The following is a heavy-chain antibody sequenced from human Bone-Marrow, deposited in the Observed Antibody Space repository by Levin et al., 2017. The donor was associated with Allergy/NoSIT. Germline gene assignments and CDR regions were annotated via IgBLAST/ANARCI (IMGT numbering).Heavy chain of an antibody. CDR3: ARDSDFWSGYYTVLLDY. CDR1: GFTFSSYA. CDR2: ISYDGSNK. V-gene: IGHV3-30-3*01. D-gene: IGHD3-3*01. Sequence: GESLKISCAASGFTFSSYAMHWVRQAPGKGLEWVAVISYDGSNKYYADSVKGRFTISRDNSKNTLYLQMNSLRAEDTAVYYCARDSDFWSGYYTVLLDYWGQGTLVTVSS. J-gene: IGHJ4*02.